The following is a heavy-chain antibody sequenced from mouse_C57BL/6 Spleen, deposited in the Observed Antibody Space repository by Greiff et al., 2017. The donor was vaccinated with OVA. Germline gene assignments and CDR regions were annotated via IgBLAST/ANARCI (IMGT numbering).Heavy chain of an antibody. V-gene: IGHV1-64*01. CDR3: ARGDWYYFDY. J-gene: IGHJ2*01. CDR1: GYTFTSYW. Sequence: QVQLKQPGAELVKPGASVKLSCKASGYTFTSYWMHWVKQRPGQGLEWIGMIHPNSGSTNYNEKFKSKATLTVDKSSSTAYMQLSSLTSEDSAVYYCARGDWYYFDYWGQGTTLTVSS. D-gene: IGHD3-3*01. CDR2: IHPNSGST.